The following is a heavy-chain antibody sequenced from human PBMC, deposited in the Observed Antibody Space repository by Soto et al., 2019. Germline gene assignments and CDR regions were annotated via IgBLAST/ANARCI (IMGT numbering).Heavy chain of an antibody. Sequence: SVKVSCKASGGTFSSYAISWVRQAPGPGLEWMGGIIPIFGTANYAQKFQGRVTITADESTSTAYMELSSLRSEDTAVYYCARGIAAAGIPRGYFDYWGQGTLVTVSS. CDR1: GGTFSSYA. CDR2: IIPIFGTA. CDR3: ARGIAAAGIPRGYFDY. V-gene: IGHV1-69*13. J-gene: IGHJ4*02. D-gene: IGHD6-13*01.